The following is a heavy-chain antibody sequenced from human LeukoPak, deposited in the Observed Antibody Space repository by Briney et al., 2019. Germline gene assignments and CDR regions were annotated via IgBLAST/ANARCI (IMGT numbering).Heavy chain of an antibody. Sequence: PGGSLRLSCAASGFTFSSYSMNWVRQAPGKGLEWLSYISSSSSTIYYADSVKGRFTISRDDAKNSLYLQMNSLTTEDTAVYYCAIPSRGGSPFDYWGQGTLVTVSS. CDR2: ISSSSSTI. CDR1: GFTFSSYS. D-gene: IGHD2-2*01. V-gene: IGHV3-48*01. CDR3: AIPSRGGSPFDY. J-gene: IGHJ4*02.